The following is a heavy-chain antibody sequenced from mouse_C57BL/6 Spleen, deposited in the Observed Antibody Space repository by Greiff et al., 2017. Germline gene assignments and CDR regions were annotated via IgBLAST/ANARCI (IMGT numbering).Heavy chain of an antibody. CDR1: GYTFTSYW. V-gene: IGHV1-7*01. Sequence: VKLLESGAELAKPGASVKLSCKASGYTFTSYWMHWVKQRPGQGLEWIGYINPSSGYTKYNQKFQDKATLTADKSSSTAYMQLSSLTYEDSAVYDCARSSYGSTYAMDYWGQGTSVTVSS. CDR3: ARSSYGSTYAMDY. D-gene: IGHD1-1*01. CDR2: INPSSGYT. J-gene: IGHJ4*01.